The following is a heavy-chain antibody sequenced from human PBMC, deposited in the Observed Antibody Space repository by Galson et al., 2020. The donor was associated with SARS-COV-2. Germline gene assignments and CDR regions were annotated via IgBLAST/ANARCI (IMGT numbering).Heavy chain of an antibody. J-gene: IGHJ5*02. D-gene: IGHD2-15*01. CDR1: GFTFSTNW. CDR3: AREGYCSGGNCYGLDL. Sequence: GESLRLSCAASGFTFSTNWMDWVRQAPGKGLEWVANIKQDGSLKYYVDSVKGRFTISRDNAKNSLYLQMNSLRAEDTAVYYCAREGYCSGGNCYGLDLWGQGTLVTVSS. CDR2: IKQDGSLK. V-gene: IGHV3-7*01.